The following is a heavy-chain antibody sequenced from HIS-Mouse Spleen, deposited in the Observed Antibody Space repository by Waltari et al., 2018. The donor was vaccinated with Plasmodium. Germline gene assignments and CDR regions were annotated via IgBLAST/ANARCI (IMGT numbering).Heavy chain of an antibody. CDR1: GFTFSSYD. CDR2: IGTAGDT. Sequence: GGSLRLSCAASGFTFSSYDMHWVRQATGKGLEWVSAIGTAGDTYYPGSVKGRFTISRENAKNSLYLQMNSLRAGDTAVYYCARGPTYSSSYYFDYWGQGTLVTVSS. CDR3: ARGPTYSSSYYFDY. V-gene: IGHV3-13*01. D-gene: IGHD6-6*01. J-gene: IGHJ4*02.